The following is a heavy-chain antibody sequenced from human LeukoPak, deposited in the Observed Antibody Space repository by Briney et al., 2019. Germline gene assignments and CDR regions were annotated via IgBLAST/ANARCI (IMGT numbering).Heavy chain of an antibody. CDR2: INHSGST. Sequence: SETLSLTCTVSGGSVSGYYWSWIRQPPGKGLEWIGEINHSGSTNYNPSLKSRVTISVDTSKNQFSLKLSSVTAADTAVYYCARVLRYFDWLPHAFDIWGQGTMVTVSS. CDR1: GGSVSGYY. CDR3: ARVLRYFDWLPHAFDI. V-gene: IGHV4-34*01. J-gene: IGHJ3*02. D-gene: IGHD3-9*01.